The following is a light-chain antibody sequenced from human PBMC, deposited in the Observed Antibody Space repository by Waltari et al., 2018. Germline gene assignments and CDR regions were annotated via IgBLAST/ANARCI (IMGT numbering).Light chain of an antibody. V-gene: IGKV3-11*01. CDR2: DTS. CDR3: QQRRNWPLT. Sequence: DIVLTQSPATLSLSPGARASLSCRASQSVTNYLAWYQQKPGQAPRLLIYDTSNRATGIPARFSGSGFATDFTLTISSLEPDDFAVYYCQQRRNWPLTFGGGTKVEIK. CDR1: QSVTNY. J-gene: IGKJ4*01.